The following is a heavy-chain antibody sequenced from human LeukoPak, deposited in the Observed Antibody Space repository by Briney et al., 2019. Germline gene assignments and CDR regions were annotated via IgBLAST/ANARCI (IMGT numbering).Heavy chain of an antibody. V-gene: IGHV4-59*01. D-gene: IGHD2-21*02. Sequence: SETLSLTCTVSGGSISSYYWSWIRQPPGKGLEWIGYIYYSGSTNYNPSLKSRVTISVDTSKNQFSLKLSSVTAADTAVYYCARGDMAKYYYYYYYMDVWGKGTTVTVSS. J-gene: IGHJ6*03. CDR1: GGSISSYY. CDR3: ARGDMAKYYYYYYYMDV. CDR2: IYYSGST.